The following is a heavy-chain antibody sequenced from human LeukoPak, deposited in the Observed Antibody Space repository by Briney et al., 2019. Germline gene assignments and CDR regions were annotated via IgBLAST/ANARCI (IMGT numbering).Heavy chain of an antibody. CDR3: AMTNGGDLDP. V-gene: IGHV4-39*01. CDR1: GGSFSSSPYN. J-gene: IGHJ5*02. CDR2: IYYIGST. D-gene: IGHD2-21*02. Sequence: XETLSLTCSVSGGSFSSSPYNCGWIRQPPGKGLEWIGSIYYIGSTYYNPSLKSRVTLSVDTSKNQFSLKLSSVTAADTAVYYCAMTNGGDLDPWGQGTLVTVSS.